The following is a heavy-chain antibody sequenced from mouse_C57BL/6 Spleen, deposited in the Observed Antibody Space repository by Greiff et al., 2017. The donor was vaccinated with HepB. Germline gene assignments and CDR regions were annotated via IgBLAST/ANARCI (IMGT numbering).Heavy chain of an antibody. V-gene: IGHV1-47*01. D-gene: IGHD2-3*01. CDR2: FHPYNDDT. CDR1: GYTFTTYP. J-gene: IGHJ2*01. CDR3: VRRAWGDGYYFDY. Sequence: LVESGAELVKPGASVKMSCKASGYTFTTYPIEWMKQNHGKSLEWIGNFHPYNDDTKYNEKFKGKATLTVEKSSSTVYLELSRLTSDDSAVYYCVRRAWGDGYYFDYWGQGTTLTVSS.